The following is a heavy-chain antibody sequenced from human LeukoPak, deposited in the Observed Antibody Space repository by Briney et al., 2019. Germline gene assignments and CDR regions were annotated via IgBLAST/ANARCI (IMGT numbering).Heavy chain of an antibody. CDR3: AKDLNDYVWGSYRYTWTH. V-gene: IGHV3-23*01. CDR1: GFTFSSYG. D-gene: IGHD3-16*02. CDR2: ISGSGGST. J-gene: IGHJ4*02. Sequence: GGSLRLSCAASGFTFSSYGMSWVRQAPGKGLEWVSAISGSGGSTYYADSVKGRFTISRDNSKNTLYLQMNSLRAEDTAVYYCAKDLNDYVWGSYRYTWTHWGQGTLVTVSS.